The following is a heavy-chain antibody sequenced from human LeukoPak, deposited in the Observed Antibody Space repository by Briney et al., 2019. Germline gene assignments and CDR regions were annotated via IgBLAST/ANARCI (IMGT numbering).Heavy chain of an antibody. CDR1: GFTFSSYG. Sequence: GRSLRLSCAASGFTFSSYGMHWVRQAPGNGLEWVAVIWYDGSNKYYADSVKGRFTISRDNSKNTLYLQMNSLRAEDTAVYYCARSGTTQNYDSSGYYFPYFDYWGQGTLVTVSS. J-gene: IGHJ4*02. CDR3: ARSGTTQNYDSSGYYFPYFDY. CDR2: IWYDGSNK. V-gene: IGHV3-33*01. D-gene: IGHD3-22*01.